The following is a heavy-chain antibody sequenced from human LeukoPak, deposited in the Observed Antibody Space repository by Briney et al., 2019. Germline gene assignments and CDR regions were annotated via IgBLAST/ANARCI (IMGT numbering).Heavy chain of an antibody. Sequence: ASVKVSCKASGGTFSTFPVSWVRQAPGQGLEWVGGIIPIFGVTTYAQAFQDRVTITADESTGTAYMELSSLTSDDTAVYYCARDSSSSLQFDYWGQGTLVTVSS. CDR1: GGTFSTFP. V-gene: IGHV1-69*13. CDR3: ARDSSSSLQFDY. J-gene: IGHJ4*02. D-gene: IGHD6-6*01. CDR2: IIPIFGVT.